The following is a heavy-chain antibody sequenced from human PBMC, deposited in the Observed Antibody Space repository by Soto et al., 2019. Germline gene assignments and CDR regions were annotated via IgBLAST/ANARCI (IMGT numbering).Heavy chain of an antibody. J-gene: IGHJ6*02. CDR3: ARDCGGDCSDYYYYGMDV. V-gene: IGHV4-59*01. CDR2: IYYSGST. Sequence: SETLSLTCTVSGGSISSYYWSWIRQPPGKGLEWIGYIYYSGSTNYNPSLKSRVTISVDTSKNQFSLKLSSVTAADTAVYYCARDCGGDCSDYYYYGMDVWGQGTTVTVSS. CDR1: GGSISSYY. D-gene: IGHD2-21*02.